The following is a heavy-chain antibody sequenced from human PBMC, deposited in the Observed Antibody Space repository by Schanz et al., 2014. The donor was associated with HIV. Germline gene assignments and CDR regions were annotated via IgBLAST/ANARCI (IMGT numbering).Heavy chain of an antibody. CDR2: IIPIFGTT. Sequence: QVQLVQSGAEVKKPGSSVKVSCKASGGTFSNYAISWVRQAPGQGLEWMGGIIPIFGTTNYAQKFQGRVTITADKSTRTAYMELSSLRFEDTAVYYCASQYSNYDSSRRYHWYFDLWGRGTLVTVSS. J-gene: IGHJ2*01. V-gene: IGHV1-69*06. D-gene: IGHD4-4*01. CDR1: GGTFSNYA. CDR3: ASQYSNYDSSRRYHWYFDL.